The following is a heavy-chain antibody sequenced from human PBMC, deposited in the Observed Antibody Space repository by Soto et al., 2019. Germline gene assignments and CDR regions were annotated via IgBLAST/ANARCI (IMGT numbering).Heavy chain of an antibody. D-gene: IGHD3-10*01. Sequence: SETLSLTCTVSGGSISSYYWSWIRQPPGKGLEWIGYIYYSGSTNYNPSLKSRVTISVDTSKNQFSLKLSSVTAADTAVYYCARGRLWFGELPSPYYYYYMDVWGKGTTVTVSS. CDR3: ARGRLWFGELPSPYYYYYMDV. V-gene: IGHV4-59*01. J-gene: IGHJ6*03. CDR2: IYYSGST. CDR1: GGSISSYY.